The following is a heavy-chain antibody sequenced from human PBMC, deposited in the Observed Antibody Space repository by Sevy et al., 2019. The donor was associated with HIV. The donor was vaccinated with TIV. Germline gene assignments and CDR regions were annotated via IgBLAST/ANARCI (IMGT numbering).Heavy chain of an antibody. CDR2: IYSGGAT. J-gene: IGHJ4*02. V-gene: IGHV3-53*01. CDR1: GLTVSSNY. CDR3: AGWGLASNSFRSFDY. Sequence: GGSLRLSCAVSGLTVSSNYTSWVRQAPGKGLEWVSLIYSGGATYYGDSVNGGFTISGDDSKNTLDLQLDSLRAEDTAVYYCAGWGLASNSFRSFDYWGRGTLVTVSS. D-gene: IGHD6-6*01.